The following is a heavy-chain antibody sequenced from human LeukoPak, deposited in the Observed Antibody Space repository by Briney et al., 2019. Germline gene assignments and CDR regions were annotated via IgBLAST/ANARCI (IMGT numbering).Heavy chain of an antibody. D-gene: IGHD3-10*01. Sequence: SVKVSCKASGGTFSSYAISWVRQAPGQGLEWMGGIIPIFGTANYAQKFQGRVTITTDESTSTAYMELSSLSSEDTAVYYCAGGPGLGYYGSGSPIPEAGDYWGQGTLVTVSS. CDR2: IIPIFGTA. V-gene: IGHV1-69*05. CDR3: AGGPGLGYYGSGSPIPEAGDY. CDR1: GGTFSSYA. J-gene: IGHJ4*02.